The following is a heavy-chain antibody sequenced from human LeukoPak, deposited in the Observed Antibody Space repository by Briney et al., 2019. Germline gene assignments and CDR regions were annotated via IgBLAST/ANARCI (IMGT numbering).Heavy chain of an antibody. CDR3: ATDRSLVDYYDSSGFDY. CDR2: FDPEDGET. Sequence: ASVKVSCKVSGYTLTELSMHWVRQAPGKGLEWMGGFDPEDGETIYAQKFQGRVTMTEETSTDTAYMELSSLRSEDTAVYYCATDRSLVDYYDSSGFDYWGQGTLVTVSS. D-gene: IGHD3-22*01. CDR1: GYTLTELS. J-gene: IGHJ4*02. V-gene: IGHV1-24*01.